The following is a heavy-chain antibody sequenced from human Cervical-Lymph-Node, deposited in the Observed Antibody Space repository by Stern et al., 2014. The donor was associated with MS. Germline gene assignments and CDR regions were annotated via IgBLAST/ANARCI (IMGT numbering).Heavy chain of an antibody. CDR3: ARGKDCSGGNCQQQYYGMDL. Sequence: VQLVESGGGLVQPGGSLRLSCAASGFTFSSYWMHWVRQGPGQGMGWVSLIETYGRRATYDDSVKGLFTVSRDNAKNTLYLQMNSLRAEDTGVYYCARGKDCSGGNCQQQYYGMDLWGQETTVTVSS. J-gene: IGHJ6*02. CDR2: IETYGRRA. CDR1: GFTFSSYW. D-gene: IGHD2-15*01. V-gene: IGHV3-74*02.